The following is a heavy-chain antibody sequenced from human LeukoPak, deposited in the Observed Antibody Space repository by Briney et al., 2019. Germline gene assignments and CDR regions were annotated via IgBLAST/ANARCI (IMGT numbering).Heavy chain of an antibody. CDR1: GYTFTSYD. CDR2: MNPNSGNT. D-gene: IGHD1-26*01. Sequence: ASVKVSCKASGYTFTSYDINWVRQATGQGLEWMGWMNPNSGNTGYAQKFQGRVTITADKSTSTAYMELSSLRSEDTAVYYCAREEVGATFDYWGQGTLVTVSS. CDR3: AREEVGATFDY. V-gene: IGHV1-8*01. J-gene: IGHJ4*02.